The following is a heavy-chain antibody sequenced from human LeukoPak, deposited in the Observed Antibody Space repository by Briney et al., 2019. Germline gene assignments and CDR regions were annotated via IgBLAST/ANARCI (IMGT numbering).Heavy chain of an antibody. Sequence: HTGGSLRLSCAASGFTFSSYEMNWVRQAPGKGLEWVSYISSSGSTIYYADSVKGRFTISRDNAKNSLYLQMNSLRAEDTAVYYCARDSSGYYHGAYYYYMDVWGKETTVTVSS. J-gene: IGHJ6*03. V-gene: IGHV3-48*03. D-gene: IGHD3-22*01. CDR3: ARDSSGYYHGAYYYYMDV. CDR1: GFTFSSYE. CDR2: ISSSGSTI.